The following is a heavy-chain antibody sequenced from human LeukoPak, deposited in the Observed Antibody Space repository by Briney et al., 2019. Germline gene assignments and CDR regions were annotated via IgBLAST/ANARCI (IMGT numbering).Heavy chain of an antibody. CDR3: ARDYDVLTAYPPTQLFDP. CDR2: IYTSGST. CDR1: GGSISSYY. Sequence: SEALSLTCTVSGGSISSYYWNWIRQPAVKGLEWIGRIYTSGSTNYNPSLKSRVTISVDTSKNQFSLKLNSVTAADTAVYYCARDYDVLTAYPPTQLFDPWGQGTLVTVSS. D-gene: IGHD3-9*01. V-gene: IGHV4-4*07. J-gene: IGHJ5*02.